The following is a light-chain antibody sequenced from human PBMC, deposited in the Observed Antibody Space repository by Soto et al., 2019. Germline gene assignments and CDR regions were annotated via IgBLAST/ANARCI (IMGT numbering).Light chain of an antibody. Sequence: IRMTQSPASLSASVGDRVTITCRSSQRLXTYFSWYQQKPGKAPNLLXDTTSNLERGGPSRLSGSGSGTDFTLTINSLQPEDFATYFCQQSYSRTRTFGQGTKVDIK. J-gene: IGKJ1*01. CDR1: QRLXTY. CDR2: TTS. V-gene: IGKV1-39*01. CDR3: QQSYSRTRT.